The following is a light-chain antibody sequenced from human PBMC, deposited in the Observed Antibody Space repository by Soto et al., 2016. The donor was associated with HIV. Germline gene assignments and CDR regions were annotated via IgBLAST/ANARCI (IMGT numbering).Light chain of an antibody. CDR1: QGIRKD. CDR2: AAS. CDR3: LQHNSYPLT. V-gene: IGKV1-17*01. J-gene: IGKJ1*01. Sequence: DIQMTQSPSSLSASVGDRVSITCRASQGIRKDLGWFHQPPGKAPRRLIFAASSLQSGVPSRFSGSGSGTEFTLTISSLQPEDFATYYCLQHNSYPLTFGQGPRWKSN.